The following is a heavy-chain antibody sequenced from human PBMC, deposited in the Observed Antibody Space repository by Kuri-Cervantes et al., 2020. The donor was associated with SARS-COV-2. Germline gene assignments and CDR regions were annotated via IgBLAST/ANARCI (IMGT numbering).Heavy chain of an antibody. J-gene: IGHJ4*02. CDR1: GFTFSSYG. V-gene: IGHV3-23*01. CDR3: AKGYYDFWSCYSTGYSSSSPLDY. CDR2: ISGSGGST. Sequence: GGSLRLSYAASGFTFSSYGMHWVRQAPGKGLEWVSAISGSGGSTYYADSVKGRFTISRDNSKNTLYLQMNSLRAEDTAVYYCAKGYYDFWSCYSTGYSSSSPLDYWGQGTLVTVSS. D-gene: IGHD3-3*01.